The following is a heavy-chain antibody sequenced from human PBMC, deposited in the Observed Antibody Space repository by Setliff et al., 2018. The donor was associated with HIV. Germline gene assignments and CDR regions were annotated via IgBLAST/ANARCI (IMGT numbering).Heavy chain of an antibody. CDR3: ARDLLGATHYFQH. Sequence: PGGSLRLSCAASGFIFSKSCMSWVRQAPGKGLGWVANINQDGSETYYVDSVKGRFTISRDNAKNSLYLQMTSLRAEDTAVYYCARDLLGATHYFQHWGQGTLVTVSS. CDR1: GFIFSKSC. V-gene: IGHV3-7*03. J-gene: IGHJ1*01. D-gene: IGHD1-26*01. CDR2: INQDGSET.